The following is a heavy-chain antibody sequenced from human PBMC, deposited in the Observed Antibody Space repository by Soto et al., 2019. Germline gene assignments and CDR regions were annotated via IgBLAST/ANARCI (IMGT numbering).Heavy chain of an antibody. Sequence: SVKVSCKASGYTFTSYSMYWVHQAPGQRLEWMGWINAGNGNTKYSQKFQGRVTITRDTSASTAYMELSSLRSEDTAVYYCARGNLYYDSSGSLDYWGQGTLVTVSS. D-gene: IGHD3-22*01. CDR1: GYTFTSYS. V-gene: IGHV1-3*01. J-gene: IGHJ4*02. CDR2: INAGNGNT. CDR3: ARGNLYYDSSGSLDY.